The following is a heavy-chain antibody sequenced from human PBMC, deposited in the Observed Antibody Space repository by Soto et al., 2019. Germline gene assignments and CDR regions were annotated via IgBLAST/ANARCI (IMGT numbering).Heavy chain of an antibody. J-gene: IGHJ6*02. V-gene: IGHV1-69*01. D-gene: IGHD3-22*01. CDR3: ARDKVGYYDSSGYYRVSVPPDYYYGMDV. CDR2: IIPIFGTA. CDR1: GGTFSSYA. Sequence: QVQLVQSGAEVKKPGSSVKVSCKASGGTFSSYAISWVRQAPRQGLEWMGGIIPIFGTANYAQKFQGRVTITAAESTSTAYMELSSLRSEDTAVYYCARDKVGYYDSSGYYRVSVPPDYYYGMDVWGQGTTVTVSS.